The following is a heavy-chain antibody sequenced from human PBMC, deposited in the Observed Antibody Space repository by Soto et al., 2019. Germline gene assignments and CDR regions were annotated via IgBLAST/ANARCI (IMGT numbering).Heavy chain of an antibody. CDR1: GGSISSGGYY. V-gene: IGHV4-31*03. CDR2: IYYSGST. D-gene: IGHD2-21*02. CDR3: ARGGGDGWFGP. Sequence: QVQLQESGPGLVKPSQTLSLTCTVSGGSISSGGYYWSWIRQHPGKGLEWIGYIYYSGSTYYNPSLKSRITISVIKSKHQFTLTLSSVTAADTAVYYCARGGGDGWFGPWGQGTLVTVSS. J-gene: IGHJ5*02.